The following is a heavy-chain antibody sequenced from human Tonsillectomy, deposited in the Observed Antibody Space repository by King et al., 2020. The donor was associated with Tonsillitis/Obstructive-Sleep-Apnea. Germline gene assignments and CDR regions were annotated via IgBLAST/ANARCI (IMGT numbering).Heavy chain of an antibody. CDR2: INHSGST. D-gene: IGHD2-2*01. CDR3: ATGHCSSTACSSTDWFDP. J-gene: IGHJ5*02. Sequence: HVQLQQCGAGLLKPSETLSLTCAVYGGSFSGYYWSWIRQPPGKGLEWIGEINHSGSTNYNPSLKSRVTISVDTSKNQLSLMLSSVTASDTAKYYCATGHCSSTACSSTDWFDPWGQGTLVTVSS. V-gene: IGHV4-34*01. CDR1: GGSFSGYY.